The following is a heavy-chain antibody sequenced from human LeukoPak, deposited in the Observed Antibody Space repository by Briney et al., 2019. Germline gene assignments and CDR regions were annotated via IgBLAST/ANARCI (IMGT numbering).Heavy chain of an antibody. J-gene: IGHJ3*02. CDR2: MSSRSGII. Sequence: GGSLRLSCVASGFNFGDYYMNWIRQSPGKGLEWISYMSSRSGIIYYGGSVKGRFTISRDNAKNSLYLQMNSLRAEDTAVYYCARAGLYDFWSGPDAFDIWGQGTMVTVSS. CDR3: ARAGLYDFWSGPDAFDI. CDR1: GFNFGDYY. D-gene: IGHD3-3*01. V-gene: IGHV3-11*04.